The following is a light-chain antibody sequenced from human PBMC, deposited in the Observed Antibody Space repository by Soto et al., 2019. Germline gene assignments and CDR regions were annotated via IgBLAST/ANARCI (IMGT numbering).Light chain of an antibody. CDR1: GSDVGNYNL. CDR3: CSYAGSNYV. J-gene: IGLJ1*01. Sequence: QSALTQPASVSGSPGQSITISCTGTGSDVGNYNLVSWYQHHPGKAPKLIIYEVSKRPSGVSNRFSGSKSGDTASLTISGLQAEDEADYYCCSYAGSNYVFGTGTKLTVL. V-gene: IGLV2-23*02. CDR2: EVS.